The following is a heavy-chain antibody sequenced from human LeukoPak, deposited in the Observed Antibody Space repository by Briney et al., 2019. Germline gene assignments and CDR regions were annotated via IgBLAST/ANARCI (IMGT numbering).Heavy chain of an antibody. Sequence: ASVKVSCKASGYTFTSYGISWVRQAPGQGLEWMGWISAYNGNTNYAQKLQGRVTMTTDTSTSTAYMELRSLRSDDTAVYYCARVDPYYYDSSGYDYWGQGTLVTVPS. J-gene: IGHJ4*02. V-gene: IGHV1-18*01. D-gene: IGHD3-22*01. CDR2: ISAYNGNT. CDR1: GYTFTSYG. CDR3: ARVDPYYYDSSGYDY.